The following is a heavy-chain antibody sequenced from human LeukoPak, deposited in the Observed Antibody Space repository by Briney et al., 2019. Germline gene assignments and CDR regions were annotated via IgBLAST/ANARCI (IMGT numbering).Heavy chain of an antibody. CDR3: AKDRVGARYYFDY. V-gene: IGHV3-23*01. CDR1: GFTFSSYA. D-gene: IGHD1-26*01. CDR2: ISGSGGST. Sequence: PVGSLRLSCAASGFTFSSYAMSWVRQAPGKGLEWVSAISGSGGSTYYADSVKGRFTISRDNSKNTLYLQMNSLRAEDTAVYYCAKDRVGARYYFDYWGQGTLVTVSS. J-gene: IGHJ4*02.